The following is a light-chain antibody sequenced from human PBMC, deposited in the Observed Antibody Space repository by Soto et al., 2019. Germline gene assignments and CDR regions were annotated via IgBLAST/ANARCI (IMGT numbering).Light chain of an antibody. Sequence: DIQMTQSPSSLSASVGDRVTITCRASQSISAHLNWYQQKPGKAPKVLIYAATNLESGVPSRFSGSGSGTEFTLTISSLQPEDFATYYCQQGYTTPGTFGQATKVE. CDR3: QQGYTTPGT. CDR2: AAT. V-gene: IGKV1-39*01. CDR1: QSISAH. J-gene: IGKJ1*01.